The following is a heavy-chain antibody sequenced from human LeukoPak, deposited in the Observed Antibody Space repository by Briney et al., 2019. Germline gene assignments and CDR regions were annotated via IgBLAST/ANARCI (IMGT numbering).Heavy chain of an antibody. D-gene: IGHD5-12*01. CDR3: ARGSDTVATSDLDY. V-gene: IGHV3-21*01. Sequence: GGSLRLSCAASGFTFSSYSMNWVRQAPGKGLEWVSSISSSSSYIYYADSVKGRFTISRDNAKNSLYLQMNSLRAEDTAVYYCARGSDTVATSDLDYWGQGTLVTVSS. CDR1: GFTFSSYS. J-gene: IGHJ4*02. CDR2: ISSSSSYI.